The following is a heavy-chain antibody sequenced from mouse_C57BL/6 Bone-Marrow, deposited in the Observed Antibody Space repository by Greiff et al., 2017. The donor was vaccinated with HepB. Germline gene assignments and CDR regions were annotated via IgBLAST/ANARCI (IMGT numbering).Heavy chain of an antibody. Sequence: QVQLQQSGAELARPGASVKLSCKASGYTFTSYGISWVKQRTGQGLEWIGEIYPRSGNTYYNEKFKGKATLTADKSSSTAYMELRSLTSEDSAVYFCAETGKGGFAYWGQGTLVTVSA. CDR2: IYPRSGNT. CDR3: AETGKGGFAY. V-gene: IGHV1-81*01. D-gene: IGHD4-1*01. CDR1: GYTFTSYG. J-gene: IGHJ3*01.